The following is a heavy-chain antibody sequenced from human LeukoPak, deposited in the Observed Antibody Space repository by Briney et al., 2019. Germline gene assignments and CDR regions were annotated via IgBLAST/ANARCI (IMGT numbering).Heavy chain of an antibody. Sequence: PSETLSLTCAVYGGSFSGYYWSWIRQPPGKGLEWIGEINHSGSTNYNPSLKSRVTISVDTSKNQFSLKLSSVTAADTAVYYCARGLATRSGWYIRVSSFDYWGQGTLVTVSS. J-gene: IGHJ4*02. V-gene: IGHV4-34*01. CDR2: INHSGST. D-gene: IGHD6-19*01. CDR3: ARGLATRSGWYIRVSSFDY. CDR1: GGSFSGYY.